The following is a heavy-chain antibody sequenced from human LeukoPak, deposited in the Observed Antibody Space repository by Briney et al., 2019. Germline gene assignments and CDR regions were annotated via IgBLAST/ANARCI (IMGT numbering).Heavy chain of an antibody. J-gene: IGHJ4*02. V-gene: IGHV3-30*02. D-gene: IGHD2/OR15-2a*01. CDR2: IRYDGSNK. Sequence: PGGSLRLSCAASGFTFSSYGMHWVRQAPGKGLEWVAFIRYDGSNKYYADSVKGRFAISRDNSKNTLYLQMNSLRAEDTAVYYCAKDLSSYFDYWGQRTLVTVSS. CDR1: GFTFSSYG. CDR3: AKDLSSYFDY.